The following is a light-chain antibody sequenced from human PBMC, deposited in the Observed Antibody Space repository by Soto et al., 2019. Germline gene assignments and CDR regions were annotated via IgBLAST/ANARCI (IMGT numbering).Light chain of an antibody. V-gene: IGKV3-15*01. CDR3: QQYNDWPRGYT. J-gene: IGKJ2*01. CDR2: DVS. CDR1: QSVTTY. Sequence: ETVLTQSPATLSLSPGERATLSCRASQSVTTYLAWYRQKPGRAPRLLIYDVSNRATGIPVRFSASGSGTEFTLTISSLQSEDFAVYYRQQYNDWPRGYTFGQGTKLEIK.